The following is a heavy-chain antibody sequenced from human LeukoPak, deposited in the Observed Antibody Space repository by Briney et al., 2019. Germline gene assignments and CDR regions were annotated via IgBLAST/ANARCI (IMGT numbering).Heavy chain of an antibody. D-gene: IGHD3-16*01. CDR3: ARAAWGRELDY. CDR1: GGTFSSYA. V-gene: IGHV1-69*04. CDR2: IIPILGIA. J-gene: IGHJ4*02. Sequence: SVKVSCKASGGTFSSYAISWVRQAPGQGLEWMGRIIPILGIANYAQKFQGRVTMTRNTSISTAYMELSSLRSEDAAVYYCARAAWGRELDYWGQGTLVTVSS.